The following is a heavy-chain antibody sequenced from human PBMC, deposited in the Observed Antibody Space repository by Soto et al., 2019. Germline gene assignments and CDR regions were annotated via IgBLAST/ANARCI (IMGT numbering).Heavy chain of an antibody. CDR3: AALRTTVTTWDYYYGMDV. CDR1: GFTFSSYA. V-gene: IGHV3-30-3*01. J-gene: IGHJ6*02. D-gene: IGHD4-17*01. CDR2: ISYDGSNK. Sequence: GGSLRLSCAASGFTFSSYAMHWVRQAPGKGLEWVAVISYDGSNKYYADSVKGRFTISRDNSKNTLYLQMNSLRAEDTAVYYCAALRTTVTTWDYYYGMDVWGQGTTVTVSS.